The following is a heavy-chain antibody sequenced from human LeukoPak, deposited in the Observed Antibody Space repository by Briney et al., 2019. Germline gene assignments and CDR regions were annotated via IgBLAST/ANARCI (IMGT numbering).Heavy chain of an antibody. V-gene: IGHV4-34*01. Sequence: SETLSLTCAVYGGSFSGYYWSWIRQPPGKGLEWIGEINHSGSTNYNPSLRSRVTISVDTSKNQFSLKLSSVTAADTAVYYCARVPITGTLYYYYYGMDVWGQGTTVTVSS. D-gene: IGHD1-20*01. CDR3: ARVPITGTLYYYYYGMDV. CDR2: INHSGST. J-gene: IGHJ6*02. CDR1: GGSFSGYY.